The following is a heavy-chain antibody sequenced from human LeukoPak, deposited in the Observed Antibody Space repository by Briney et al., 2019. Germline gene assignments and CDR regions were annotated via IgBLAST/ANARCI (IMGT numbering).Heavy chain of an antibody. CDR3: ARVTRGITGYGMDV. Sequence: SETLSLTCAVYGGSFSGYYWSWIRQPPGKGLEWIGEINHSGSANYNPSLKSRVTISVDTSKNQFSLKLSSVTAADTAVYYCARVTRGITGYGMDVWGQGTTVTV. J-gene: IGHJ6*02. D-gene: IGHD2-8*02. CDR2: INHSGSA. V-gene: IGHV4-34*01. CDR1: GGSFSGYY.